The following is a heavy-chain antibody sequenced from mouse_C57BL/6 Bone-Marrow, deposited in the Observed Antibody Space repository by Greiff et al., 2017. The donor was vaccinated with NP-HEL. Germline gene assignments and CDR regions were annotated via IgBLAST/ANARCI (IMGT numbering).Heavy chain of an antibody. CDR2: IHPNSGST. CDR1: GYTFTSYW. D-gene: IGHD1-1*01. J-gene: IGHJ2*01. CDR3: AREGATVVADYFDY. V-gene: IGHV1-64*01. Sequence: VQLQQPGAELVKPGASVKLSCKASGYTFTSYWMHWVKQRPGQGLEWIGMIHPNSGSTNYNEKFTSKATLTVDKSSSTAYMQLSSLTSEDSAVYYCAREGATVVADYFDYWGQGTTLTVSS.